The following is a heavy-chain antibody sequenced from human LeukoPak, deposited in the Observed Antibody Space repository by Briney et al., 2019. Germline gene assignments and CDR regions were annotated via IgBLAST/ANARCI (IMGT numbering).Heavy chain of an antibody. CDR2: INPTGGGT. CDR1: GYTFTNYF. D-gene: IGHD3-10*01. Sequence: GASVKVSCTASGYTFTNYFMHWVRQVPGQGLEWMGVINPTGGGTTYAQRFQGRVTMTRDTSTSTVHMELSSLRSEDTAVYYCATDSYGSGSYCFDPWGQGTLVTVSS. V-gene: IGHV1-46*01. J-gene: IGHJ5*02. CDR3: ATDSYGSGSYCFDP.